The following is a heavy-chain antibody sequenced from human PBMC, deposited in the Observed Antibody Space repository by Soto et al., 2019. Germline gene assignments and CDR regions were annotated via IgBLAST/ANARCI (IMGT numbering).Heavy chain of an antibody. Sequence: QVQLVQSGAEVKKPGSSVKVSCKASGGTFSSYAISWVRQAPGQGLEWMGGIIPIFGTANYAQKFQGRVTITADESTSTAYMELSSLRSEDTAVYYCARERVAAIFGVVISYGMDVWGQGTTVTVSS. CDR2: IIPIFGTA. CDR1: GGTFSSYA. J-gene: IGHJ6*02. D-gene: IGHD3-3*01. V-gene: IGHV1-69*01. CDR3: ARERVAAIFGVVISYGMDV.